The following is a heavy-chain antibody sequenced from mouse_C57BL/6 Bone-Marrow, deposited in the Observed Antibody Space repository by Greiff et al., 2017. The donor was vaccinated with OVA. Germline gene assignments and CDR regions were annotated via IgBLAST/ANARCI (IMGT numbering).Heavy chain of an antibody. V-gene: IGHV1-66*01. Sequence: QVQLQQSGPELVKPGASVKISCKASGYSFTSYYIHWVKQRPGQGLAWIGWIYPGSGTTKYNEKFKGKATLTADTSSSTAYMQLSSLTSEDSAVYYCARLYSSAYWGQGTLVTVSA. CDR2: IYPGSGTT. D-gene: IGHD2-3*01. CDR1: GYSFTSYY. J-gene: IGHJ3*01. CDR3: ARLYSSAY.